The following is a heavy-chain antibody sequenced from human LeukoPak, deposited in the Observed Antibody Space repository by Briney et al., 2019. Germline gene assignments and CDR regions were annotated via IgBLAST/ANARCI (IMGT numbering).Heavy chain of an antibody. D-gene: IGHD1-14*01. CDR1: GFTFSSYS. CDR2: ITGSSGTI. V-gene: IGHV3-48*01. CDR3: VGVRDAYNYFQY. J-gene: IGHJ1*01. Sequence: GGSLRLSCAASGFTFSSYSMNWVRQAPGKGLEWISYITGSSGTIYYAGSVKGRFTISRDNAKNSLFLQMNSLRAEDTAVYYCVGVRDAYNYFQYWGQGTLVTVSS.